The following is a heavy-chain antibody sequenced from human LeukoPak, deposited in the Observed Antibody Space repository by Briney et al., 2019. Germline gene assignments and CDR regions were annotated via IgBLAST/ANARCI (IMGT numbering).Heavy chain of an antibody. CDR3: AREAIAVAGTGIDY. CDR1: GGSISSFY. V-gene: IGHV4-59*01. D-gene: IGHD6-19*01. Sequence: SETLSLTCSVSGGSISSFYWSWIRQPPGKGLEWIGYVSYIGSTNYNPSLKSRVTISVDTSKNQFSLKLSSVTAADTAVYYCAREAIAVAGTGIDYWGQGTLVTVSS. J-gene: IGHJ4*02. CDR2: VSYIGST.